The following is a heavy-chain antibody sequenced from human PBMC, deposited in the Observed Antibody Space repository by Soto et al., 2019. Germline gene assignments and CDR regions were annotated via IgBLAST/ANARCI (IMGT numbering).Heavy chain of an antibody. CDR3: ARVGEDIVVVPAAMAEHYFDY. D-gene: IGHD2-2*01. CDR2: INHSGST. J-gene: IGHJ4*02. V-gene: IGHV4-34*01. Sequence: SETLSLTCAVYGGSFSGYYWSWIRQPPGKGLEWIGEINHSGSTNYNPSLKSRVTISVDTSKNQFSLKLSSVTAADTAVYYCARVGEDIVVVPAAMAEHYFDYWGQGTLVTVSS. CDR1: GGSFSGYY.